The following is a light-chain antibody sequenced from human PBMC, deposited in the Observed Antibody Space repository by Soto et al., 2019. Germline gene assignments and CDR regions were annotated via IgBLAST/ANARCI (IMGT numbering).Light chain of an antibody. Sequence: DIGLTQSPGTLSLSPGERATLSCRASQSVSSNHLAWYQQKPGQAPRLLIYGGSSRATGIPVRFSGSGSETDFTLTITRLEPEDFAMYYCQQYSSSRTFGQGTKVDIK. CDR3: QQYSSSRT. CDR1: QSVSSNH. V-gene: IGKV3-20*01. J-gene: IGKJ1*01. CDR2: GGS.